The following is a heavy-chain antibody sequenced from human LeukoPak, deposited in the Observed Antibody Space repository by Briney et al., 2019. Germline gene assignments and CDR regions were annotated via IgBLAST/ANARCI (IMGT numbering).Heavy chain of an antibody. Sequence: SETLSLTCTVSGGSISSYYWSWVRQPPGKGLEWIGYIYNSGSTNYNPSLKSRVTISVDTSKNQFSLNLSSVTAADTAVYYCARHPYCSGGSCYYVVWFDPWGQGTLVTVSS. V-gene: IGHV4-59*01. D-gene: IGHD2-15*01. J-gene: IGHJ5*02. CDR2: IYNSGST. CDR3: ARHPYCSGGSCYYVVWFDP. CDR1: GGSISSYY.